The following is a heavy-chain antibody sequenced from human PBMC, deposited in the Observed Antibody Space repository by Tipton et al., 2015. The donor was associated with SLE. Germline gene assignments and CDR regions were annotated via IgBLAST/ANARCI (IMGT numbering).Heavy chain of an antibody. CDR3: AKSLYQLPGA. J-gene: IGHJ5*02. CDR2: ISWDGGST. V-gene: IGHV3-43*01. D-gene: IGHD2-2*01. CDR1: GFTFDDYT. Sequence: SLRLSCAASGFTFDDYTMHWVRQAPGKGLEWVSLISWDGGSTYYADSVKGRFTISRDNSKNTLYLQMNSLRAEDTAVYYCAKSLYQLPGAWGQGTLVTVSS.